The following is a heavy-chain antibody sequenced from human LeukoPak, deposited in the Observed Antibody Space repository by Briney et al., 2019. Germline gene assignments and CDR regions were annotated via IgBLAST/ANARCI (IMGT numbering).Heavy chain of an antibody. CDR3: ARAPARDFWIGYYIDL. J-gene: IGHJ5*02. CDR2: ISSSSSYI. CDR1: GFTFSSYS. D-gene: IGHD3-3*01. Sequence: PGGSLRLSCAASGFTFSSYSMNWVRQAPGKGLEWVSSISSSSSYIYYADSVKGRFTISRDNAKTSLYLQMDSLRAEDTAVYYCARAPARDFWIGYYIDLWGQGTLVTVSS. V-gene: IGHV3-21*01.